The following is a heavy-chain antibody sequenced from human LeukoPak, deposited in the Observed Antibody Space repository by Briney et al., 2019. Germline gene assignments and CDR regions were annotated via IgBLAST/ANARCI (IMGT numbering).Heavy chain of an antibody. V-gene: IGHV3-74*01. Sequence: GGSLRPSCAASGFTFTTYWMHWVRQAPGKGLVWVSHINSDGSITSYADSVKGRFTISRDNAKNTLYLQMNSLRAEDTAVYYCARDAVDTANAVWGQGTTVTVSS. J-gene: IGHJ6*02. CDR3: ARDAVDTANAV. CDR1: GFTFTTYW. D-gene: IGHD5-18*01. CDR2: INSDGSIT.